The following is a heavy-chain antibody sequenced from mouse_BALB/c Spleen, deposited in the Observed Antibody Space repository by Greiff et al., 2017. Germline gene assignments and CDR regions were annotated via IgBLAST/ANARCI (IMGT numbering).Heavy chain of an antibody. J-gene: IGHJ4*01. CDR1: GFTFSSFG. D-gene: IGHD2-4*01. V-gene: IGHV5-17*02. Sequence: EVQLQQSGGGLVQPGGSRKLSCAASGFTFSSFGMHWVRQAPEKGLEWVAYISSGSSTIYYADTVKGRFTISRDNPKNTLFLQMTSLRSEDTAMYYCARSSTMIRDYYAMDYWGQGTSVTVSS. CDR2: ISSGSSTI. CDR3: ARSSTMIRDYYAMDY.